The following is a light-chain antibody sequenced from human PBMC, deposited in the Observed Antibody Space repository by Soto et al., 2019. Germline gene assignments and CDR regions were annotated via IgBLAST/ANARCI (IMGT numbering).Light chain of an antibody. CDR1: SRDVGGYNY. V-gene: IGLV2-14*03. J-gene: IGLJ1*01. CDR2: DVS. CDR3: SSYTTSNTRQIV. Sequence: QSVLTKPASVSGSPGQSITISCTGTSRDVGGYNYVSWYQHHPGKAPKLMIYDVSNRPSGVSNRFSGSKSGNTASLTISGLQPEDEADYYCSSYTTSNTRQIVFGTGTKLTVL.